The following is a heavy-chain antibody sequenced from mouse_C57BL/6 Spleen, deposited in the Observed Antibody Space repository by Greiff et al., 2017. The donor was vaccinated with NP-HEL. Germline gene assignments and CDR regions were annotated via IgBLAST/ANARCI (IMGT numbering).Heavy chain of an antibody. Sequence: VHLVESGAELARPGASVKLSCKASGYTFTSYGISWVKQRTGQGLEWIGEIYPRSGNTYYNEKFKGKATLTADKSSSTAYMELRSLTSEDSAVYFCARLYYGNYDYYAMDYWGQGTSVTVSS. CDR3: ARLYYGNYDYYAMDY. CDR1: GYTFTSYG. CDR2: IYPRSGNT. J-gene: IGHJ4*01. V-gene: IGHV1-81*01. D-gene: IGHD2-1*01.